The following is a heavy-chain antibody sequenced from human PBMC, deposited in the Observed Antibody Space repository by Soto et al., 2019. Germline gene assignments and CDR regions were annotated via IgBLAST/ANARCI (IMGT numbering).Heavy chain of an antibody. Sequence: SETLSLTCTVSGDSISNYYWTWIRQPPGTGLDWIGYIYDSGTTNYNPSLKSRVTISIDTSKQQFSLKLSSVTAADTVVYFCSSCPYSGSYYRNNWFDPWGQGTLVTVSS. J-gene: IGHJ5*02. D-gene: IGHD1-26*01. CDR3: SSCPYSGSYYRNNWFDP. CDR2: IYDSGTT. V-gene: IGHV4-59*01. CDR1: GDSISNYY.